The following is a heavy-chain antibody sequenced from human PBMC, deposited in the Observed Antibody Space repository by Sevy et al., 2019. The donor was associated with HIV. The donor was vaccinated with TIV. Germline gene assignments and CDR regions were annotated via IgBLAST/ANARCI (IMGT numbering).Heavy chain of an antibody. CDR2: ISPSGGST. Sequence: GGSLRLSCAASGFTFISYAMTWVRQAPGKGLEWVSAISPSGGSTYYADSVKGRFTISRDNSKNTVELQMKSLRVEDTALYYCAKEHISGYYWGPGILVTVSS. V-gene: IGHV3-23*01. D-gene: IGHD6-19*01. CDR1: GFTFISYA. CDR3: AKEHISGYY. J-gene: IGHJ4*02.